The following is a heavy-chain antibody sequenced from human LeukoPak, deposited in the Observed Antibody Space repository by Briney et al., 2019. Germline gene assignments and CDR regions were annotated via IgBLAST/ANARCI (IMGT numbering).Heavy chain of an antibody. Sequence: PSQTLSLTCAVSGGSISSGGYSWSWIRQPPGKGLEWIGYIYHSGSTYYNPSLKSRVTISVGRSKNQFSLKLSSVTAADTAVYYCARGGPVDTAMANGFDYWGQGTLVTVSS. J-gene: IGHJ4*02. D-gene: IGHD5-18*01. CDR1: GGSISSGGYS. CDR2: IYHSGST. CDR3: ARGGPVDTAMANGFDY. V-gene: IGHV4-30-2*01.